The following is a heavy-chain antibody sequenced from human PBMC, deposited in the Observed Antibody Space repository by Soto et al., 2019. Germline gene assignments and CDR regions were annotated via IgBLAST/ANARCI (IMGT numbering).Heavy chain of an antibody. Sequence: PSETLSLTCTVSGGSISSYYWSWIRQPPGKGLEWIGYIYYSGSTNYNPSLKSRVTISVDTSKNQFSLKLSSVTAADTAVYYCGSGPVFWGGYYGNWCAPGGQGTRVTVPS. CDR1: GGSISSYY. D-gene: IGHD3-3*01. CDR2: IYYSGST. V-gene: IGHV4-59*01. J-gene: IGHJ5*02. CDR3: GSGPVFWGGYYGNWCAP.